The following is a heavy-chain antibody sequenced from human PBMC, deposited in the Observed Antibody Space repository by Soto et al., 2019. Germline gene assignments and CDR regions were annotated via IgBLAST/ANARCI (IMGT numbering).Heavy chain of an antibody. CDR1: GFTFTTYA. V-gene: IGHV3-23*01. Sequence: GGSLRLSCAPSGFTFTTYAMSWVRQAPGKGLEWVSSISSGGDTYYADSVKGRFTICRDSSKNTLYLQMNNLRAEDTATYYCAKDYSSGYYAFDIWGRGTMVTVSS. J-gene: IGHJ3*02. D-gene: IGHD3-22*01. CDR3: AKDYSSGYYAFDI. CDR2: ISSGGDT.